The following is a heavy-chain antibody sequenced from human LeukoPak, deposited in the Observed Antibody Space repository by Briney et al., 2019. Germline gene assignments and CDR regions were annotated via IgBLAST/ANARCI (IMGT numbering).Heavy chain of an antibody. CDR2: INPDGSGK. Sequence: GGSLRLSCEASGFTLSTYWMNWVRQVPGKGLDWVANINPDGSGKRYVDSVKGRFTIARDNADNSLSLQMNSLRAEDTAVFYCSSWGAGGNSWGQGTLVTVSS. J-gene: IGHJ4*02. CDR1: GFTLSTYW. V-gene: IGHV3-7*01. CDR3: SSWGAGGNS. D-gene: IGHD3-16*01.